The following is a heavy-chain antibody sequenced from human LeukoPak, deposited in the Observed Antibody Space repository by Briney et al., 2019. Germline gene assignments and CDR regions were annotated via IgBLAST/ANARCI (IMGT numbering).Heavy chain of an antibody. J-gene: IGHJ4*02. D-gene: IGHD2-21*02. CDR1: GYSFTNYW. V-gene: IGHV5-51*01. CDR3: ARQIYCGGDCYSDYYFDY. CDR2: IYPGDSGT. Sequence: GESLKISCKASGYSFTNYWIGWVRQMPGEGLEWMGIIYPGDSGTRYSPSFQGQVTISADKSISTAYLQWSSLKASDTAMYYCARQIYCGGDCYSDYYFDYWGQGTLVTVSS.